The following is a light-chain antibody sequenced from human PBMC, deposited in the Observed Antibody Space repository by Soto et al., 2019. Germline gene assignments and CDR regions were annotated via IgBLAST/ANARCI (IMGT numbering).Light chain of an antibody. CDR3: QVWDSSSDVYV. CDR2: YDS. CDR1: NIVSKS. V-gene: IGLV3-21*04. J-gene: IGLJ1*01. Sequence: SYELTQPPSVSVAPGKTARITCGGNNIVSKSVHWYQQKPGQAPVLVIYYDSDRPSGIPERFSGSNSGNTATLTISRVEAGDEADYYCQVWDSSSDVYVFGTGTKLTVL.